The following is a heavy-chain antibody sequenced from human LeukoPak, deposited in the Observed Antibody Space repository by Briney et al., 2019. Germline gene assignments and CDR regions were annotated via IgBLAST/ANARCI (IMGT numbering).Heavy chain of an antibody. V-gene: IGHV4-34*01. Sequence: SETLSLTCAVSGGAFSGYYWTWIRQPPGKGLEWIGEINQSGSAKYNPSLKGRVSMSVDTSKSQFSLNLNSVTAADTAVYYCARRPAHYYNSLGKSDYWGRGTLVTVSS. D-gene: IGHD3-22*01. J-gene: IGHJ4*02. CDR2: INQSGSA. CDR1: GGAFSGYY. CDR3: ARRPAHYYNSLGKSDY.